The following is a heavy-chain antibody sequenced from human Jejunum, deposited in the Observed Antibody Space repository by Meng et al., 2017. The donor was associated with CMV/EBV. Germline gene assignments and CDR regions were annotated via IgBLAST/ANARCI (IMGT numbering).Heavy chain of an antibody. V-gene: IGHV4-59*12. D-gene: IGHD2-2*01. CDR2: ILSRGTA. Sequence: SIRAYFWSWIRPPPGKGLEWIGYILSRGTADYNPSLKSRVTMAVDMSKNQFSLTLTSVTAADTAVYYCARGDHCGTTACYPHWFDPWGQGTLVTVSS. CDR1: SIRAYF. CDR3: ARGDHCGTTACYPHWFDP. J-gene: IGHJ5*02.